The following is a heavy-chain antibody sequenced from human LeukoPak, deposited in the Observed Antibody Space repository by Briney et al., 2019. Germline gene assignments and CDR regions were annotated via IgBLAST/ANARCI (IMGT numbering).Heavy chain of an antibody. CDR3: ARGSTGI. CDR1: GFAFESYW. Sequence: GGSLRLSCAASGFAFESYWMSWVRQAPGKGLEWVANIKQAGSEKYYVDSVKGRFTISRDNAKNSLYLQMNSLRAEDTAVYYCARGSTGIWGQGTMVTVSS. CDR2: IKQAGSEK. J-gene: IGHJ3*02. V-gene: IGHV3-7*01. D-gene: IGHD2-8*02.